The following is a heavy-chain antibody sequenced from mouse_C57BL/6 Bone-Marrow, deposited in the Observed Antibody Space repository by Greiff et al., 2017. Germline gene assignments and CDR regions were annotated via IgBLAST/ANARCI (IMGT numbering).Heavy chain of an antibody. CDR2: IGPGSGST. V-gene: IGHV1-77*01. CDR1: GYTFTDYY. J-gene: IGHJ3*01. D-gene: IGHD2-5*01. Sequence: QVQLQQSGAELVKPGASVKISCKASGYTFTDYYINWVKQRPGQGLGWIGKIGPGSGSTYYNEKFKGKATLTADNSSSTAYLQLSSRTSEDSAVYFYARPYYSKSSGFAYWGQGTLVTVSA. CDR3: ARPYYSKSSGFAY.